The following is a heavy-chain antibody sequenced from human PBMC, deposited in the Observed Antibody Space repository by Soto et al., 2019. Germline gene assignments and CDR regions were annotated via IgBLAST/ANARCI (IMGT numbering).Heavy chain of an antibody. CDR1: GFIFDDYA. D-gene: IGHD2-2*01. J-gene: IGHJ4*02. CDR2: ISWNSGTI. CDR3: TKGRSTSCFAPVDY. Sequence: EVQLVESGGGLVQPGRSLRLSCAASGFIFDDYAMHWVRQAPGKGLEWVSSISWNSGTIVYADSVKSRFTISRDNAKNSLYLQMNSLRTVDTDFYYCTKGRSTSCFAPVDYGGQGTLVTVSS. V-gene: IGHV3-9*01.